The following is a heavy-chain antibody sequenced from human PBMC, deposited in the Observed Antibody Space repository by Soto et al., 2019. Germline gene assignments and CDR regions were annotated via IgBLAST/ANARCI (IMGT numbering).Heavy chain of an antibody. CDR2: IYYSGST. V-gene: IGHV4-39*01. Sequence: QLQLQESGPGLVKPSETLSLTYTVSGGSISSSSYYWGWIRQPPGKGLEWIGSIYYSGSTYYNPSLKSRVTISVDTSKNQFSLKLSSVTAADTAVYYCASHIVVVIAESGAFDIWGQGTMVTVSS. J-gene: IGHJ3*02. CDR1: GGSISSSSYY. D-gene: IGHD2-21*01. CDR3: ASHIVVVIAESGAFDI.